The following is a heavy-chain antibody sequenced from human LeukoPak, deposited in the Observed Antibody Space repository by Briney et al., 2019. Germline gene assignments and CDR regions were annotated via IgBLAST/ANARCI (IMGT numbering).Heavy chain of an antibody. CDR3: ARDRCSGGSCYYYYYMDV. Sequence: SETLSLTCTVSGGSISSYYWSWIRQPAGKGLEWIGRIYTSGSTNYNPSLKSRVTMSVDTYKNQFSLKLSSVTAADTAVYYCARDRCSGGSCYYYYYMDVWGKGTTVTVSS. CDR2: IYTSGST. CDR1: GGSISSYY. V-gene: IGHV4-4*07. J-gene: IGHJ6*03. D-gene: IGHD2-15*01.